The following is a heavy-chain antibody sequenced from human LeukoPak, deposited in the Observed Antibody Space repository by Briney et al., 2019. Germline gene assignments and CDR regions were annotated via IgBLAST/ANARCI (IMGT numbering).Heavy chain of an antibody. J-gene: IGHJ1*01. CDR1: GYTFTGYY. CDR3: ARWRYSSSKYFQH. V-gene: IGHV1-2*02. D-gene: IGHD6-6*01. CDR2: INPNSGGT. Sequence: ASVKLSCKASGYTFTGYYMHWVRQAPGQGLEWMGWINPNSGGTNYAQKFQGRVTMTRDTSISTAYMELSRLRSDDTAVYYCARWRYSSSKYFQHWGQGTLVTVSS.